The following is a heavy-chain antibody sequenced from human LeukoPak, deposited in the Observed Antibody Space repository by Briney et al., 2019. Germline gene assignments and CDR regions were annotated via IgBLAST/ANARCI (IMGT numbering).Heavy chain of an antibody. V-gene: IGHV3-7*03. CDR3: ARGRNSYGLPWDY. CDR2: IKRDGSEK. J-gene: IGHJ4*02. Sequence: GGSLRLSCAASGFTFSSYWMSWVRQAPEKGLEWVANIKRDGSEKYYVDSVKGRFTISRDNAKNSLYLQMNSLRAEDTAVYYCARGRNSYGLPWDYWGQGTLVTVSS. D-gene: IGHD5-18*01. CDR1: GFTFSSYW.